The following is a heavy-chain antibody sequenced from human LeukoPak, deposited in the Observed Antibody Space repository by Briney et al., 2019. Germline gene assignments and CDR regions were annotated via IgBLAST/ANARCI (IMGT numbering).Heavy chain of an antibody. V-gene: IGHV4-39*07. CDR3: ARTTEGGYSYGYFYYYYMDV. CDR2: LYYSGGT. J-gene: IGHJ6*03. D-gene: IGHD5-18*01. Sequence: SETLSLTCTVSGGSISSSRYYWGWIRQPPGKGLEWIGSLYYSGGTYYNPSLKSRVTISVDTSKNQFSLKLSSVTAADTAVYYCARTTEGGYSYGYFYYYYMDVWGKGTTVTISS. CDR1: GGSISSSRYY.